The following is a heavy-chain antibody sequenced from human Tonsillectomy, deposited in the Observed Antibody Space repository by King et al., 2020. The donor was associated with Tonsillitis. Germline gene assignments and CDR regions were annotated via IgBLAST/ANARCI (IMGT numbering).Heavy chain of an antibody. D-gene: IGHD6-13*01. J-gene: IGHJ5*02. CDR2: INHSGST. CDR1: GGSFSGYY. Sequence: VQLQQWGAGLLKPSETLSLTCAVYGGSFSGYYWSWIRQPPGKGLDWIGEINHSGSTNYNPSLKSRVTISVVTSKNQFSLKLSSVTAADTAVYYCAREPGIAAAGDWFDPWGQGTLVTVSS. V-gene: IGHV4-34*01. CDR3: AREPGIAAAGDWFDP.